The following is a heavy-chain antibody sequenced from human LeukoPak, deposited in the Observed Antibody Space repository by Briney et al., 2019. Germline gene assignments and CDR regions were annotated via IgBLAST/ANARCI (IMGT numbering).Heavy chain of an antibody. CDR2: ISGSGGST. V-gene: IGHV3-23*01. J-gene: IGHJ4*02. CDR1: GFTFSSYA. CDR3: ARDQQQPYCFDS. D-gene: IGHD6-13*01. Sequence: GGSLRLSCAASGFTFSSYAMSWVRQAPGKGLEWVSAISGSGGSTYYADSVKGRFTISRDNSKNTLYLQMNSLRAEDTSVYYCARDQQQPYCFDSWGQGTLVTVSS.